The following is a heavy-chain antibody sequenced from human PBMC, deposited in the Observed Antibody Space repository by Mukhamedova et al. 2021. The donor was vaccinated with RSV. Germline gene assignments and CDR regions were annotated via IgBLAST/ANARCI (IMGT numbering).Heavy chain of an antibody. J-gene: IGHJ6*03. CDR2: QSTWGSYI. V-gene: IGHV3-21*01. CDR3: ARDPIVVVPATIGYMDV. Sequence: VSTQSTWGSYIYFADSVKGRFTISRDNAKNSLYLQMNSLRAEDTAVYYCARDPIVVVPATIGYMDVWGKETTVTVSS. D-gene: IGHD2-2*01.